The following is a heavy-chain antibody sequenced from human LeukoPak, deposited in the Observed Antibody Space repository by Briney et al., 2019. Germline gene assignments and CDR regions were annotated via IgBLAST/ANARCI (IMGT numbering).Heavy chain of an antibody. CDR2: VSYDGGSK. V-gene: IGHV3-30*14. Sequence: GGSLRLSCAASGFAFSSYAMHWVHQGPGKGLEWVALVSYDGGSKYYADSVKGRFTISRDNSKNTLYLQMNSLRAEDTAVYYCAKDWRSSGPRAIDYWGQGTLVTVSS. D-gene: IGHD6-19*01. J-gene: IGHJ4*02. CDR1: GFAFSSYA. CDR3: AKDWRSSGPRAIDY.